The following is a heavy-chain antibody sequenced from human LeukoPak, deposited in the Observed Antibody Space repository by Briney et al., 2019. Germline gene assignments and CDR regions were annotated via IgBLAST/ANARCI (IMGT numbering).Heavy chain of an antibody. Sequence: SETLSLTCTVSGGSFNSSLHYWGWIRQPPGKGLEWVGSIYYTGSTYYNPALKSPVTISVDTSKNQFSLKLSSVTAADTAVYYCARVGVGYFDSSGYYRPDAFDIWGQGTMVTVSS. J-gene: IGHJ3*02. CDR1: GGSFNSSLHY. CDR3: ARVGVGYFDSSGYYRPDAFDI. V-gene: IGHV4-39*07. D-gene: IGHD3-22*01. CDR2: IYYTGST.